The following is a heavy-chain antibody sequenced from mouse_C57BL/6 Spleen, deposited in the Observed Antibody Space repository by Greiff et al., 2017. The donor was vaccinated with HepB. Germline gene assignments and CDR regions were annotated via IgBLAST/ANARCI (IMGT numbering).Heavy chain of an antibody. CDR1: GYSFTGYF. J-gene: IGHJ1*03. V-gene: IGHV1-20*01. Sequence: VQLQQSGPELVKPGDSVKISCKASGYSFTGYFMNWVMQSHGKSLEWIGRINPYNGDTFYNQKFKGKATLTVDKSSSTAHMELRSLTSEDSAVYYGARAVVAHYWYFDVWGTGTTVTVSS. D-gene: IGHD1-1*01. CDR2: INPYNGDT. CDR3: ARAVVAHYWYFDV.